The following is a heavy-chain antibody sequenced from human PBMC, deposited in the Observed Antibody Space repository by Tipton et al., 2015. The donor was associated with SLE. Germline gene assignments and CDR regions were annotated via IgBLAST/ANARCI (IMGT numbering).Heavy chain of an antibody. V-gene: IGHV4-4*02. J-gene: IGHJ5*02. CDR1: GVSISNSNW. Sequence: TLSLTCAVSGVSISNSNWWSWVRQSPGKGLEWIGEIYHSGSTNYNPSLKSRVSMSVDKSRNQFSLKLSSVTAADTAVYYCARRPPRGYCSGGSCYSGWFDPWGQGTLVTVSS. CDR2: IYHSGST. CDR3: ARRPPRGYCSGGSCYSGWFDP. D-gene: IGHD2-15*01.